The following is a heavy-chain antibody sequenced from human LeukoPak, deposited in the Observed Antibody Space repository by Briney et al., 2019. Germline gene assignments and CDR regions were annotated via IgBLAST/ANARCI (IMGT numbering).Heavy chain of an antibody. Sequence: GGSLRLSRAASGFTFSSYDMHWVRQATGKGLEWVSAIGTAGDTYYPGSVKGRFTISRENAKNSLYLQMNSLRAGDTAVYYCARGVAAAGGGDFDYWGQGTLVTVSS. CDR3: ARGVAAAGGGDFDY. CDR2: IGTAGDT. V-gene: IGHV3-13*01. CDR1: GFTFSSYD. J-gene: IGHJ4*02. D-gene: IGHD6-13*01.